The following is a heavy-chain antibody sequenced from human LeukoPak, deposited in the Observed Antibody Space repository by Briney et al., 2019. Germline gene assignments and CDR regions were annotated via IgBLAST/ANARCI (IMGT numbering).Heavy chain of an antibody. CDR1: GFTFSSYE. Sequence: PGGSLRLSCAASGFTFSSYEMNWVRQAPGKGLEWVSYISSSGSTIYYADSVKGRFTISRDNAKNSLYLQMNSLRAEDTAVYYCARVQYCSSTSCYRGGDYYYYMDVWGKGTTVTLSS. D-gene: IGHD2-2*01. J-gene: IGHJ6*03. CDR2: ISSSGSTI. CDR3: ARVQYCSSTSCYRGGDYYYYMDV. V-gene: IGHV3-48*03.